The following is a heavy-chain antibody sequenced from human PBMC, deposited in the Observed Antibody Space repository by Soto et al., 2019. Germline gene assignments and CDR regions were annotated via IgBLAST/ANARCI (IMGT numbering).Heavy chain of an antibody. V-gene: IGHV3-23*01. CDR1: GFSITSYA. Sequence: GEPLRLSCFASGFSITSYAINLVRHEPGKGLEWVSAISGCGGSTYYADSVKGRFTISRDNSKNTLYLQMNSLRAEETAVYYCAKDRLRDGSSRQGFDYWGEGTMVTVSS. CDR2: ISGCGGST. J-gene: IGHJ4*02. D-gene: IGHD6-6*01. CDR3: AKDRLRDGSSRQGFDY.